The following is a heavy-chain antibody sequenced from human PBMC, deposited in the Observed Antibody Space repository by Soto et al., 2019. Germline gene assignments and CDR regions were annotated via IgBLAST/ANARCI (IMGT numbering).Heavy chain of an antibody. V-gene: IGHV1-69*06. CDR3: ARGPSSGWYKHGRSYFDY. Sequence: SVKVSCKASGGTFSSYAISWVRQAPGQGLEWMGGIIPIFGTANYAQKFQGRVTITADKSTSTAYMELSSLRSEDTAVYYCARGPSSGWYKHGRSYFDYCGQGTLVTVSS. D-gene: IGHD6-19*01. CDR1: GGTFSSYA. CDR2: IIPIFGTA. J-gene: IGHJ4*02.